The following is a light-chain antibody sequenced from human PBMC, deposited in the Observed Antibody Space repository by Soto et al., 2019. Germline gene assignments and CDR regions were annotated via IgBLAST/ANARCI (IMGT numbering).Light chain of an antibody. J-gene: IGKJ5*01. CDR1: QGIRSD. CDR2: GAS. Sequence: IQLTQSPASLSASAGDRVTITCRASQGIRSDLAWYQQKPGKAPKLLIYGASTLDCGVPFRFSGSGSGTEFTLTISSLQTEDFAIYYCQQLNTYPHTFGQGTRLEIK. CDR3: QQLNTYPHT. V-gene: IGKV1-9*01.